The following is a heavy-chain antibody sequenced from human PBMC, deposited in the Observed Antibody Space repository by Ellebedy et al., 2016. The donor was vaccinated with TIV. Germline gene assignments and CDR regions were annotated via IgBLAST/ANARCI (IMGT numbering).Heavy chain of an antibody. D-gene: IGHD5-18*01. J-gene: IGHJ4*02. CDR3: AGHGDRAMTH. CDR1: GFTVTRNY. CDR2: IYTDGTT. Sequence: PGGSLRLSCAASGFTVTRNYMSWVRQAPGGGLEWVSVIYTDGTTYYGDSVKGRFTISRDTSKNTLYLQMNSLRAEDTAVYYCAGHGDRAMTHWGQGTLVTVSS. V-gene: IGHV3-66*04.